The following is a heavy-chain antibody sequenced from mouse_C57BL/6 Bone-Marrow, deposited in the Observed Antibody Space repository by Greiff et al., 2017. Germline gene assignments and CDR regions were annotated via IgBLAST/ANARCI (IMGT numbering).Heavy chain of an antibody. CDR2: IYPGSGST. V-gene: IGHV1-55*01. CDR3: ARVDGSSYGALDY. Sequence: VQLQQPGAELVKPGASVQMSCKASGYTFTSYWITWVKQRPGQGLVWIGDIYPGSGSTNYNEKFKSKATLTVDTSSSTAYMQLSSLTSEDSAVYYCARVDGSSYGALDYWGQGTPVTVSS. CDR1: GYTFTSYW. J-gene: IGHJ4*01. D-gene: IGHD1-1*01.